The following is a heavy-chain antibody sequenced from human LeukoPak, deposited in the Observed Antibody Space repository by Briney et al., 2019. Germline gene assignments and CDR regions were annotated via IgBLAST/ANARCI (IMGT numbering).Heavy chain of an antibody. CDR3: ARVSNSSSWYRHYYGMDV. Sequence: PGGSLRLSCAASGFTFSSYAMHWVRQAPGKGLEWVAVISYDGSNKYYADSVKGRFTISRDNSKNMLYLQMNSLRAEDTAVYYCARVSNSSSWYRHYYGMDVWGQGTTVTVSS. D-gene: IGHD6-13*01. CDR1: GFTFSSYA. CDR2: ISYDGSNK. V-gene: IGHV3-30-3*01. J-gene: IGHJ6*02.